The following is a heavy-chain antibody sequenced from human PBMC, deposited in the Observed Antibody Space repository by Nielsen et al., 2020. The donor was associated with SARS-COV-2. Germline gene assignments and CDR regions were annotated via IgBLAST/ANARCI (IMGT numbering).Heavy chain of an antibody. CDR1: GITFSSYG. Sequence: GESLKISCAASGITFSSYGMHWVRQAPGKGLEWVAVISSDGSNKYYADSVKGRFTISRDNSKNTLYLQMNSLRAEDTAVYYCAKEGCSSTSCYNEGDYYYYGMDVWGQGTTVTVSS. CDR2: ISSDGSNK. V-gene: IGHV3-30*18. J-gene: IGHJ6*02. CDR3: AKEGCSSTSCYNEGDYYYYGMDV. D-gene: IGHD2-2*02.